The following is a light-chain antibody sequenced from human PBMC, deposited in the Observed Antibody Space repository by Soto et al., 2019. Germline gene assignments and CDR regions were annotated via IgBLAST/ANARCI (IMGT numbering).Light chain of an antibody. V-gene: IGLV2-14*01. CDR3: SSYTSISTVI. CDR1: TSDVGGYNY. Sequence: QSALTQPASVSGSPGQSITISCAGTTSDVGGYNYVCWYQQHPGKAPKLIIYDVTNRPSGVSNRFSGSKSGNTASLNISGLQAEDEADYYCSSYTSISTVIFGGGTKVTVL. J-gene: IGLJ2*01. CDR2: DVT.